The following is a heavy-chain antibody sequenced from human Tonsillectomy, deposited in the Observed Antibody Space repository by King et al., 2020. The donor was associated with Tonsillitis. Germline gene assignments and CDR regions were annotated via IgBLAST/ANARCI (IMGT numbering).Heavy chain of an antibody. CDR2: ISPYNGNA. CDR3: TRADDRSVYYNAFDS. V-gene: IGHV1-18*04. CDR1: GYTFTSYA. Sequence: QLVQSGAEVKKPGASVKVSCQASGYTFTSYAINWVRQAPGQGLEWMGWISPYNGNANYAQKLQGRVTMTTDTSTNTAYMELRSLRSKYTAVYYCTRADDRSVYYNAFDSWGQGTAATVPS. J-gene: IGHJ3*02. D-gene: IGHD3-22*01.